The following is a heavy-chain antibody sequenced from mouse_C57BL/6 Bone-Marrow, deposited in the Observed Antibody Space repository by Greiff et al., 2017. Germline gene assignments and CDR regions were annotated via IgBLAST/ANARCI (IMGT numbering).Heavy chain of an antibody. D-gene: IGHD2-4*01. Sequence: QVQLQQSGAELVKPGASVKMSCKASGYTFTSYWITWVKQRPGQGLEWIGDIYPGSGSTNYNEKFKSKATLTVDTSSSTAYMQLSSLTSEDSAVYYCARYGDYDFSWFAYWGQGTLVTVSA. CDR2: IYPGSGST. J-gene: IGHJ3*01. V-gene: IGHV1-55*01. CDR1: GYTFTSYW. CDR3: ARYGDYDFSWFAY.